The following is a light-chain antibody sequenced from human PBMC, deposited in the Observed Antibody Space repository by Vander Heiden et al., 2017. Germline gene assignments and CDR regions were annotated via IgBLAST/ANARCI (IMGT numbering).Light chain of an antibody. CDR1: SSDVGGSKF. CDR3: SSYTTISTHVV. V-gene: IGLV2-14*01. CDR2: EVT. Sequence: QSALTQPASVSGSPGQSIPISCTGTSSDVGGSKFIPWYQQYPGKAPKLIIYEVTNRPSGVSNRFSGSKSGNTASLTISGLQAEDEADYYCSSYTTISTHVVFGGGTKLTVL. J-gene: IGLJ2*01.